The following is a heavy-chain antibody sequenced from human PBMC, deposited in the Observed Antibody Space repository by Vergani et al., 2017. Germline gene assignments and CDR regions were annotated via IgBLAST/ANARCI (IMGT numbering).Heavy chain of an antibody. CDR1: GGSISSYY. D-gene: IGHD6-25*01. J-gene: IGHJ4*02. CDR3: ARHRPPLFWRSSAEGYYFDY. CDR2: IYTSGST. Sequence: QVQLQESGPGLVKPSETLSLTCTVSGGSISSYYWSWIRQPPGKGLEWIGYIYTSGSTNYNPSRKSRVTISGDTSKNQFSLKLSSVTAADTAVYYCARHRPPLFWRSSAEGYYFDYWGQGTLVTVSS. V-gene: IGHV4-4*09.